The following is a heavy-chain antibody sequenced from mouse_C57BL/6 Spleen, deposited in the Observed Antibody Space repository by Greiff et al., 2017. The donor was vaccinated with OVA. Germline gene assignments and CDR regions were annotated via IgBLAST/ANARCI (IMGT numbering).Heavy chain of an antibody. CDR1: GFSLTSYG. CDR2: IWRGGST. V-gene: IGHV2-5*01. CDR3: AKNGDYGSSYDWYFDV. D-gene: IGHD1-1*01. Sequence: QVHVKQSGPGLVQPSQSLSITCTVSGFSLTSYGVHWVRQSPGKGLEWLGVIWRGGSTDYHAAFMSRLSITTDNYKSQVFFKMNRLQADDTAIYYCAKNGDYGSSYDWYFDVWGTGTTVTVSS. J-gene: IGHJ1*03.